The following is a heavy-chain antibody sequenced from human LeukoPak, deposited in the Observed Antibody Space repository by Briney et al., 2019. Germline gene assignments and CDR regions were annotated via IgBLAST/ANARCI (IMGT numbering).Heavy chain of an antibody. CDR1: GGSFSGYY. CDR2: INHSGST. J-gene: IGHJ6*02. CDR3: ARGTSSSWYYYYGMDV. Sequence: PSETLSLTCAVYGGSFSGYYWSWIRQPPGKGLEWIGEINHSGSTNYNPSLKSRVTISVDASKNQFSLKLSSVTAADTAVYYCARGTSSSWYYYYGMDVWGQGTTATVSS. D-gene: IGHD6-13*01. V-gene: IGHV4-34*01.